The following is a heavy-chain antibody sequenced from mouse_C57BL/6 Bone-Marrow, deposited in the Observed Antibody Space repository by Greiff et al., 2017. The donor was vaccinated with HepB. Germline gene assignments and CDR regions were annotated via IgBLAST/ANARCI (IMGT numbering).Heavy chain of an antibody. CDR3: TRRGSSLFAY. D-gene: IGHD1-1*01. J-gene: IGHJ3*01. Sequence: VQLQESGAELVRPGASVTLSCKASGYTFTDYEMHWVKQTPVHGLEWIGAIDPETGGTAYNQKFKGKAILTADKSSSTAYMELRSLTSEDSAVYYCTRRGSSLFAYWGQGTLVTVSA. CDR2: IDPETGGT. CDR1: GYTFTDYE. V-gene: IGHV1-15*01.